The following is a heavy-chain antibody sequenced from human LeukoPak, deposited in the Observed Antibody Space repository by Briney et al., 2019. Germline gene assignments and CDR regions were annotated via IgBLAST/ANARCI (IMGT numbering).Heavy chain of an antibody. CDR1: GGSFSGYY. CDR3: ARGLYRSSTSCYGYYYYMDV. J-gene: IGHJ6*03. CDR2: INHSGST. V-gene: IGHV4-34*01. D-gene: IGHD2-2*01. Sequence: SETLSLTCAVYGGSFSGYYWSWIRQPPGKGLEWIGEINHSGSTNYNPSLKSRVTISVDTSKNQFSLKLSSVTAADTAVYYRARGLYRSSTSCYGYYYYMDVWGKGTTVTVSS.